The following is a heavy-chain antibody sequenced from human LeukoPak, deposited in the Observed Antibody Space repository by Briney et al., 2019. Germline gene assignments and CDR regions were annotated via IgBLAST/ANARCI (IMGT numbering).Heavy chain of an antibody. D-gene: IGHD2-21*01. CDR3: ARVEKPRREYCGGLCYLVY. CDR1: GFTFSDYY. CDR2: ISSSGSTI. V-gene: IGHV3-11*04. Sequence: AGGCLRLSCAAYGFTFSDYYMSWVRQAPGKGLEWGSYISSSGSTIYYADSVKGRFTISRDHAKNSLYLQKNSLRAEDPALCYFARVEKPRREYCGGLCYLVYWPQGTLVTVSS. J-gene: IGHJ4*02.